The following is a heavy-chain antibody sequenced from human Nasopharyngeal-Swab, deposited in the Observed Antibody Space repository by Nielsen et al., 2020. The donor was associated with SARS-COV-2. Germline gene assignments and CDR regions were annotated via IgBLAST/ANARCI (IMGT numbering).Heavy chain of an antibody. J-gene: IGHJ6*02. CDR1: GFTFSSYT. CDR2: ITGSGDAT. V-gene: IGHV3-23*01. Sequence: GESLKTSCGASGFTFSSYTMSWVRQAPGRGLEWVSAITGSGDATNYADSVRGRFTISRDNSKSTLYLQMNSLRAEDTAEYFCAKDGVRLNGIDVWGQGTTVTVSS. CDR3: AKDGVRLNGIDV. D-gene: IGHD3-16*01.